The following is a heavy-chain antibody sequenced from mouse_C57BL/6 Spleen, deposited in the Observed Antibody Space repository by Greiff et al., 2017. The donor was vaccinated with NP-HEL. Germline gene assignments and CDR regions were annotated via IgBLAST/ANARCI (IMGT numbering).Heavy chain of an antibody. V-gene: IGHV3-6*01. CDR3: ARRDYDYDEVDY. Sequence: EVQLQQSGPGLVKPSQSLSLTCSVTGYSITSGYYWNWIRQFPGNKLEWMGYISYDGSNNYNPSLKNRISITRDTSKNQFFLKLNSVTTEDTATYYCARRDYDYDEVDYWGQGTTLTVSS. D-gene: IGHD2-4*01. J-gene: IGHJ2*01. CDR1: GYSITSGYY. CDR2: ISYDGSN.